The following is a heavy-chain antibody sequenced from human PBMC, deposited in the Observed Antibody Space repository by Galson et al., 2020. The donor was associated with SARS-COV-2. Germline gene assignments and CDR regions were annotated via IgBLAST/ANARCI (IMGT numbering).Heavy chain of an antibody. CDR2: ISYDGTTR. CDR3: ARETDDHTSSGDDN. J-gene: IGHJ4*02. V-gene: IGHV3-30*04. D-gene: IGHD3-22*01. Sequence: GGSLRLSCAASGFTFSSSAMHWVRQAPGKGLEWVAIISYDGTTRYKSDSVKGRFTISRDISKNTLYLQMNRLRPEDTGVYYCARETDDHTSSGDDNWGQGTLVTGSP. CDR1: GFTFSSSA.